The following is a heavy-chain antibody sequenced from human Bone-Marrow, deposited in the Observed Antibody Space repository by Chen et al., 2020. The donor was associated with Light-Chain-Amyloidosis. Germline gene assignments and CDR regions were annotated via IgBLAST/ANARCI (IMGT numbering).Heavy chain of an antibody. J-gene: IGHJ4*02. CDR3: AGRRDGYNFDY. D-gene: IGHD5-12*01. V-gene: IGHV5-51*01. Sequence: EQSGPEVKKPGESLKISCKGSGYTFPNYWIGWVRQMPGKGLEWMGVIYPDDSDARYSPSFEGQVTISADKSITTAYLQWRSLKASDTAMYYCAGRRDGYNFDYWGQGTLVTVSS. CDR2: IYPDDSDA. CDR1: GYTFPNYW.